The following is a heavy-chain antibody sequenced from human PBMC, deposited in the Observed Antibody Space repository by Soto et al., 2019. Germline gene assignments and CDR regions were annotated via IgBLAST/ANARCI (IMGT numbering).Heavy chain of an antibody. V-gene: IGHV4-59*01. CDR3: ARDGYDGSGSPYPAY. D-gene: IGHD3-10*01. CDR1: GGSISEYF. Sequence: SETLSLTCSVSGGSISEYFWSWIRQSPGKGLEWIGYIYYLGSTDYNPSRKSRVTISVDTSKRQFSLRLTSVTAADTAVYYCARDGYDGSGSPYPAYWGPGTQVTVSS. J-gene: IGHJ4*02. CDR2: IYYLGST.